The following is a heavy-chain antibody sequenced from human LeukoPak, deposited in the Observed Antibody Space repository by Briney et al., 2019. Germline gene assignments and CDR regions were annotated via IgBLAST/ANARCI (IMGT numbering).Heavy chain of an antibody. CDR3: ARDPRIVGATSPGWFDP. CDR1: GFTFSSYS. J-gene: IGHJ5*02. D-gene: IGHD1-26*01. CDR2: ISSSSSYI. Sequence: GGSLRLSCAASGFTFSSYSMTWVRQAPGKGLEWVSSISSSSSYIYYADSVKGRFTISRDNAKNSLYLQMNSLRAEDTAVYYCARDPRIVGATSPGWFDPWGQGTLVTVSS. V-gene: IGHV3-21*01.